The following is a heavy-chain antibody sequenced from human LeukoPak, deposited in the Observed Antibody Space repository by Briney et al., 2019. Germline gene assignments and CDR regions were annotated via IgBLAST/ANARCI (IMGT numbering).Heavy chain of an antibody. D-gene: IGHD3-22*01. CDR2: IIPILGIA. V-gene: IGHV1-69*04. CDR1: GGTFSSYA. Sequence: SVKVSCKASGGTFSSYAISWVRQAPGQGLEWMGRIIPILGIANYAQKFQGRVTITADKSTSTAYMELSSLRSEDTAVYYCARDEEGTYYYDSSGYSPDYWGQGTLVTVSS. CDR3: ARDEEGTYYYDSSGYSPDY. J-gene: IGHJ4*02.